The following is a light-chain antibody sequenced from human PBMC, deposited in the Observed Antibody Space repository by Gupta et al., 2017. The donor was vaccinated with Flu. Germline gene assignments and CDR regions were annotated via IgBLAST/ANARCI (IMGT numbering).Light chain of an antibody. CDR3: SSYAGGNNLV. CDR1: SSDVGGYNY. CDR2: EVI. V-gene: IGLV2-8*01. Sequence: QSALTPPPSASGSLAHSVHISRSGTSSDVGGYNYVSWYQQHPGKAPKLLIYEVIKRPSGVPDRFSGSKSGNTASLTISGLQAEDEADYYCSSYAGGNNLVFGGGTKLAVL. J-gene: IGLJ3*02.